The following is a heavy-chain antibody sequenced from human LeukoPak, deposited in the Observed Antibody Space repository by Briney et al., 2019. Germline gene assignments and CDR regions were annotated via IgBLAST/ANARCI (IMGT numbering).Heavy chain of an antibody. CDR1: GFTFSSYG. Sequence: GRSLRLSCAASGFTFSSYGMHWVCQAPGKRLEWVAVIWYDGSIKYYADSVKGRFTISRDNSKNTVYLQMNSLRADDTAVYYCARSSFGSHRQDGMDVWGQGTTVTVS. V-gene: IGHV3-33*01. D-gene: IGHD1-26*01. CDR2: IWYDGSIK. CDR3: ARSSFGSHRQDGMDV. J-gene: IGHJ6*02.